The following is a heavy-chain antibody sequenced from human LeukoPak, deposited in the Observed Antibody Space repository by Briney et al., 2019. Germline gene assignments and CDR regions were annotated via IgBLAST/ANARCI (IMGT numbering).Heavy chain of an antibody. CDR3: ARGNYDFWSGYYTWGIFGY. CDR1: GYSISSGYY. CDR2: IYHSGST. Sequence: SETLSLTCTVSGYSISSGYYWGWIRQPPGKGLGWIGSIYHSGSTYYNPSLKSRVTISIDTSKNQFSLKLSSVTAADTAVYYCARGNYDFWSGYYTWGIFGYWGQGTLVTVSS. J-gene: IGHJ4*02. V-gene: IGHV4-38-2*02. D-gene: IGHD3-3*01.